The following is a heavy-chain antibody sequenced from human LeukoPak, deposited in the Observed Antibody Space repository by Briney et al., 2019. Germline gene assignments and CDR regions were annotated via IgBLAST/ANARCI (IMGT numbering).Heavy chain of an antibody. V-gene: IGHV3-30*02. D-gene: IGHD6-19*01. CDR2: IRYDGSNK. CDR1: GFTFSNYG. J-gene: IGHJ3*02. Sequence: GGSLRLSCVASGFTFSNYGIHWVRQAPGKGLEWVAFIRYDGSNKYYADSVRGRFSISRDNSKNTLYLQMNSLRAEDTAVYHCAKEHSSGWHDAFDIWGQGTMVTVSS. CDR3: AKEHSSGWHDAFDI.